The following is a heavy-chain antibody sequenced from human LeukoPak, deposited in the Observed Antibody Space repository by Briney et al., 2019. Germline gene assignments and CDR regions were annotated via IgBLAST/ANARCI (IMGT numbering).Heavy chain of an antibody. CDR2: ISGSGGST. CDR3: ARDGSSSWYLVDYYYGMDV. CDR1: GFTFSSYA. Sequence: GGSLRLSCAASGFTFSSYAMSWVRQAPGKGLEWVSAISGSGGSTYYADSVKGRFTISRDNSKNTLYLQMNSLRAEDTAVYYCARDGSSSWYLVDYYYGMDVWGQGTTVTVSS. D-gene: IGHD6-13*01. J-gene: IGHJ6*02. V-gene: IGHV3-23*01.